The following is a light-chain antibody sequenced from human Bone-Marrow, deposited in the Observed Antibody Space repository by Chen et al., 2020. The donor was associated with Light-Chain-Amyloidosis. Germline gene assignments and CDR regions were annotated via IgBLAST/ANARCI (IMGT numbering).Light chain of an antibody. J-gene: IGLJ1*01. V-gene: IGLV2-14*01. CDR2: EVT. CDR3: SSYTITNTLV. Sequence: QSALTQPASVSGSPGQSITISCTGTSSDVGGDNHVSWYQQHPDKAPKLMIYEVTNRPSWVPERFSGCKSDNTASLPFSGLQTEGEADYFCSSYTITNTLVFGSGTRVTVL. CDR1: SSDVGGDNH.